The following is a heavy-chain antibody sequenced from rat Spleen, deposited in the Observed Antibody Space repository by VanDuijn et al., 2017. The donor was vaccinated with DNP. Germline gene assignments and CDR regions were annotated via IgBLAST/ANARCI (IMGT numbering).Heavy chain of an antibody. V-gene: IGHV5-22*01. J-gene: IGHJ2*01. CDR1: GFSFSDYY. CDR3: ARHVLPLRVWDY. D-gene: IGHD1-4*01. CDR2: INYDGGSN. Sequence: EVQLVESGGDLVQPGRSLKLSCAASGFSFSDYYMAWVRQTPTKGLYWVAYINYDGGSNYNGDSVKGRFTISRDNVKSTLYLQMNSLRSEDMATYYCARHVLPLRVWDYWGQGVMATVSS.